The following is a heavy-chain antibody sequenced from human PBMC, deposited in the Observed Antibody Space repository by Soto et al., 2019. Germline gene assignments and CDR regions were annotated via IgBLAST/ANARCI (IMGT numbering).Heavy chain of an antibody. J-gene: IGHJ4*02. CDR1: VFTFSSYG. CDR2: ISYDGSNK. D-gene: IGHD3-22*01. Sequence: PGGSLRLSCAASVFTFSSYGMHWVRQAPGKGLEWVAVISYDGSNKYYADSVKGRFTISRDNSKNTLYLQMNSLRAEDTAVYYCVGNYYDSSGYSYVDYWGQGTQVTVSS. CDR3: VGNYYDSSGYSYVDY. V-gene: IGHV3-30*03.